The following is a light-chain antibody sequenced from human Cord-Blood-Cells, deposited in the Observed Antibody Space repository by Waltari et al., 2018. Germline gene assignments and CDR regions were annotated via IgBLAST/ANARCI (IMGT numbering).Light chain of an antibody. CDR3: QQSYSTPPYT. CDR1: QSISSY. Sequence: LMHPPPSSMSVSVGERVNITCRASQSISSYLNWYQQKPGKDPKLLIYAASSLQSGVTSRFSGSGSGTDFTLTISSLQPEDFATYYCQQSYSTPPYTFGQGTKLEIK. CDR2: AAS. J-gene: IGKJ2*01. V-gene: IGKV1-39*01.